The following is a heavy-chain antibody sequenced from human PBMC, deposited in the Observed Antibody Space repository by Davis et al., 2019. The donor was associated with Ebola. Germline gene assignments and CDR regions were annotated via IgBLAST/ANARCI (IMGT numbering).Heavy chain of an antibody. CDR3: ARALISGLDGMDV. D-gene: IGHD6-25*01. CDR1: GGSVRSGSYY. Sequence: SETLSLTCTVPGGSVRSGSYYWSWIRQPPGKGLEWIGYLYYSGSTNYNPSLKSRVTISVDTSKHQFSLKLSPVTAADTAVYYCARALISGLDGMDVWDQGTTVTVSS. V-gene: IGHV4-61*01. CDR2: LYYSGST. J-gene: IGHJ6*02.